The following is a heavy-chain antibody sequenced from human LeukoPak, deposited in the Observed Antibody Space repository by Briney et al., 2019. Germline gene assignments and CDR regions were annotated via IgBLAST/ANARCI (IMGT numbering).Heavy chain of an antibody. CDR2: ISSSSTI. D-gene: IGHD4-23*01. Sequence: GGSLRLSCAASGFTFSSYSMNWVRQAPGKGLEGVSYISSSSTIYYADSVKGRFTISRDNAKNSLYLQMNSLRAEDTAVYHCVSHVYGGSPFDIWGQGTMGTVSS. CDR1: GFTFSSYS. CDR3: VSHVYGGSPFDI. J-gene: IGHJ3*02. V-gene: IGHV3-48*04.